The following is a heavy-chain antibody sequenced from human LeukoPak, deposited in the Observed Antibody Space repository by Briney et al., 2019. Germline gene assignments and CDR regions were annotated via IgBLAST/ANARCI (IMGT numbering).Heavy chain of an antibody. CDR2: IYYSGSN. CDR3: ARLEYSSGSQYYFDY. J-gene: IGHJ4*02. D-gene: IGHD6-19*01. Sequence: ASETLSLTCTVSGGSISSSSYSWGWIRQPPGKGLEWIGSIYYSGSNYYNPSLKSRVTIFVDTSKNQFSLKLTSVTAADTAVYYCARLEYSSGSQYYFDYWGQGTLVTVSS. V-gene: IGHV4-39*01. CDR1: GGSISSSSYS.